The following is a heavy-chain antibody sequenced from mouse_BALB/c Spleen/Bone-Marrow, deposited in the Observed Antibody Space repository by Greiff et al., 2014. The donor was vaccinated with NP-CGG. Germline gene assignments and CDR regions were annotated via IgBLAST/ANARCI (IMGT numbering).Heavy chain of an antibody. D-gene: IGHD1-2*01. CDR2: IWADGST. V-gene: IGHV2-9*02. Sequence: QVQLQQSGPGLVAPSRSLSITCTVSGFSLTNYGVHWVRQPPGKGLEWLGVIWADGSTNYNSALMSRPSISKDNSKSQVFFKMNSLQTDDTAMYYCARITTATGAMDYWGQGTSVTVSS. CDR1: GFSLTNYG. CDR3: ARITTATGAMDY. J-gene: IGHJ4*01.